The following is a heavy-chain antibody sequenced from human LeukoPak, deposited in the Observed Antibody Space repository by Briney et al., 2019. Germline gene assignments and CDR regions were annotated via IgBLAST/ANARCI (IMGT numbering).Heavy chain of an antibody. CDR3: AKDLWSDVPRHLHCSGVICKVTALDA. CDR2: ISWNSGSR. D-gene: IGHD2-15*01. CDR1: GFTFADSA. J-gene: IGHJ3*01. Sequence: LRLSCAASGFTFADSAMHWVRQAPGKGLEWVSGISWNSGSRPHADSVKGRFTMSRDNTKNSLYLQMNSLRPEDTAVYYCAKDLWSDVPRHLHCSGVICKVTALDAWGHGTMVTVSS. V-gene: IGHV3-9*01.